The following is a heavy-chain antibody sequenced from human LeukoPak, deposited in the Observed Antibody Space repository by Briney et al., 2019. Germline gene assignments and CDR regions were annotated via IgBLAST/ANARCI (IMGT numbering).Heavy chain of an antibody. D-gene: IGHD6-13*01. Sequence: SETLSLTCTVSGGSISSYYWSWIRQPPGKGLEWIGEINHSGSTNYNPSLKSRVTISVDTSKNQFSLKLSSVTAADTAVYYCARGTSISYSSSWYVVYYGMDVWGQGTTVTVSS. CDR1: GGSISSYY. V-gene: IGHV4-34*01. CDR3: ARGTSISYSSSWYVVYYGMDV. CDR2: INHSGST. J-gene: IGHJ6*02.